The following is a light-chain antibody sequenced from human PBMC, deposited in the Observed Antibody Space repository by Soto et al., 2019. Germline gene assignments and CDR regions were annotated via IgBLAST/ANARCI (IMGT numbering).Light chain of an antibody. V-gene: IGLV2-23*02. CDR1: SSYVGSYNL. J-gene: IGLJ1*01. CDR3: CSYVGSSTCV. CDR2: EVS. Sequence: QSALTQPASVSGSPGQSITISCTGTSSYVGSYNLVSWYQQHPGKAPKLMIYEVSKRPSGVSNRFSGSKSGNTPSLTISGLQAEDEADYYCCSYVGSSTCVFGTGTKSPS.